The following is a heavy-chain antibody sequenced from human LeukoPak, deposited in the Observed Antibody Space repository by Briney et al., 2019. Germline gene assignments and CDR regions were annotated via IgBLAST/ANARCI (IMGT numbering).Heavy chain of an antibody. V-gene: IGHV3-53*01. J-gene: IGHJ4*02. CDR1: GFTVITND. D-gene: IGHD1-14*01. CDR2: LYSDGNT. CDR3: ARGVEPLAANTLAY. Sequence: GGSLRLSCAASGFTVITNDMTWVRQAPGKGLGWVSVLYSDGNTKYADSVQGRFTISRDNSKNTLYLEMNSLSPDDTAVYYCARGVEPLAANTLAYWGQGTLVSVSS.